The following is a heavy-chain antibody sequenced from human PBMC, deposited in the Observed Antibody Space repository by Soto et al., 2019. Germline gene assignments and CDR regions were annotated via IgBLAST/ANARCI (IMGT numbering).Heavy chain of an antibody. V-gene: IGHV4-59*08. J-gene: IGHJ5*02. D-gene: IGHD3-10*01. CDR3: ARHSSGTSFDP. CDR2: IHNSRST. Sequence: SGSLSLTCTASGYSISDSCLTWIRQPPGKGLEWICSIHNSRSTNSNNPSVKSRVAISVDTSKNAFSLKLSSVTAADTAVYYCARHSSGTSFDPWGQGTLVTVS. CDR1: GYSISDSC.